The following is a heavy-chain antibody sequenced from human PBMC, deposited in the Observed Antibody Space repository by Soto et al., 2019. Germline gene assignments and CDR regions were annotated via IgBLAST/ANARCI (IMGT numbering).Heavy chain of an antibody. CDR2: MYNSGTS. CDR1: GGSISSGTYY. J-gene: IGHJ4*01. V-gene: IGHV4-31*03. CDR3: ARRLSGSSAFDF. Sequence: QVQLQKSGPGLLKPSQTLSLTCSVSGGSISSGTYYWSWIRHRPGKGLQWIGYMYNSGTSSYSPSLKSRSVLSVDTSKNQFSLKLTSVTAADTATYFCARRLSGSSAFDFWGLGILVTVSS. D-gene: IGHD2-15*01.